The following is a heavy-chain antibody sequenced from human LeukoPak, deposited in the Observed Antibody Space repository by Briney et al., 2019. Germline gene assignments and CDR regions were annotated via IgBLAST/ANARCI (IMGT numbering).Heavy chain of an antibody. D-gene: IGHD6-13*01. CDR2: INPNSGGT. CDR3: ARVVAAGRGYYYYYMDV. Sequence: ASVKVSCKASGYTFTGYYMHWVRQAPGQGLEWMGWINPNSGGTNYAQKLQGRVTMTTDTSTSTAYMELRSLRSDDTAVYYCARVVAAGRGYYYYYMDVWGKGTTVTISS. J-gene: IGHJ6*03. V-gene: IGHV1-2*02. CDR1: GYTFTGYY.